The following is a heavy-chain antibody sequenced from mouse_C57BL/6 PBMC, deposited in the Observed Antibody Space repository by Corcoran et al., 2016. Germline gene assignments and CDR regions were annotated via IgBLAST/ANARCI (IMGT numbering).Heavy chain of an antibody. CDR1: GYTFTTYG. CDR2: INTYSGVP. CDR3: ASPSYYGSSYGYFYV. D-gene: IGHD1-1*01. J-gene: IGHJ1*03. Sequence: QIQLVQSGPELKRPGETVKISCKASGYTFTTYGMSWVKQAPGKGLKWMGWINTYSGVPTYADDFKGRFAFSLETSASTAYLQINNLKNEDTATYFCASPSYYGSSYGYFYVWGTGTTVTVSS. V-gene: IGHV9-3*01.